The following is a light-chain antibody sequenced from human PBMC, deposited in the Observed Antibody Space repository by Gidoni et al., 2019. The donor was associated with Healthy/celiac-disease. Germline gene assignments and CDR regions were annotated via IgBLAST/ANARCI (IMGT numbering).Light chain of an antibody. CDR3: QQYYSTPHT. CDR2: WAS. J-gene: IGKJ4*01. V-gene: IGKV4-1*01. Sequence: DIVMTQSPDSLAASLGERATINCKSSQSVLYSSNNQNYLAWYQQKPGQPPKLLIYWASTRESGVPDRFSGSGSGTDFTLTISSLQAEDVAVCYCQQYYSTPHTFGGGTKVEIK. CDR1: QSVLYSSNNQNY.